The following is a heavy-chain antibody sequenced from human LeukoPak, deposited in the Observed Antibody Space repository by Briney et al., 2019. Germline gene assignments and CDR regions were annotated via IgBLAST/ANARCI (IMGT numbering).Heavy chain of an antibody. Sequence: SETLSLTCIVSGGSISSSSYYWGWTRQPPGKGLEWIGSIYYSGSTYYNPSLKSRVTISVDTSKNQFSLRLNSVTAADTAVYYCARTYKFLEDYWGQGTLVTVSS. J-gene: IGHJ4*02. CDR1: GGSISSSSYY. CDR3: ARTYKFLEDY. D-gene: IGHD1-14*01. CDR2: IYYSGST. V-gene: IGHV4-39*01.